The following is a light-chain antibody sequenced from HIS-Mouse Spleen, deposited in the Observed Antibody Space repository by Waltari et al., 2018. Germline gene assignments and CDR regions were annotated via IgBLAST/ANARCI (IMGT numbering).Light chain of an antibody. CDR2: EVS. V-gene: IGLV2-18*01. Sequence: QSALTQPPSVSGSPRQSATISSTATSSDVGSYNRVSWYQQPPGTAPQLMIYEVSNRPSGVPDRFSGSKSGNTASLTISGLQAEDEADYYCSLYTSSSTVVFGGGTKLTVL. CDR1: SSDVGSYNR. J-gene: IGLJ2*01. CDR3: SLYTSSSTVV.